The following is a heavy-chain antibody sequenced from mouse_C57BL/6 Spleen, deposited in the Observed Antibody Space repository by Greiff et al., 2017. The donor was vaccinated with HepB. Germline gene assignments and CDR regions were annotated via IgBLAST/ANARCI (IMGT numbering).Heavy chain of an antibody. CDR3: ARPLYYGSSHAMDY. CDR1: GFTFTDYY. J-gene: IGHJ4*01. CDR2: IRNKANGYTT. Sequence: EVKLMESGGGLVQPGGSLSLSCAASGFTFTDYYMSWVRQPPGKALEWLGFIRNKANGYTTEYSASVKGRFTISRDNSQSILYLQMNALRAEDSATYYCARPLYYGSSHAMDYWGQGTSVTVSS. V-gene: IGHV7-3*01. D-gene: IGHD1-1*01.